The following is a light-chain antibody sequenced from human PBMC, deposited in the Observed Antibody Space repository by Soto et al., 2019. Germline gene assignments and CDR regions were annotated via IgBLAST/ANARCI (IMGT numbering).Light chain of an antibody. CDR3: QHYNSYSEA. CDR2: GAS. CDR1: QSVGGD. J-gene: IGKJ1*01. Sequence: ILVTQSPATLSVSPGESAILSCRASQSVGGDLAWYQRKPGQAPRLLIYGASSRAPGIPTRFSGSGSGTECTLTISRLQPDDFETYYCQHYNSYSEAFGQGTKVDIK. V-gene: IGKV3-15*01.